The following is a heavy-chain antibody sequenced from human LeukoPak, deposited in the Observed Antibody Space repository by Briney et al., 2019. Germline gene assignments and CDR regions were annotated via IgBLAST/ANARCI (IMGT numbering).Heavy chain of an antibody. J-gene: IGHJ4*02. Sequence: GGSPRLSCAASGFTFSNFGMSWVRQAPGKGLEWVSTISDGGDTTYYADSVKGRFTISRANSKNTLYLQMNSLRAEDTAVYYCARRQAKTFDYWGQGTLVTVSS. V-gene: IGHV3-23*01. CDR3: ARRQAKTFDY. CDR1: GFTFSNFG. CDR2: ISDGGDTT.